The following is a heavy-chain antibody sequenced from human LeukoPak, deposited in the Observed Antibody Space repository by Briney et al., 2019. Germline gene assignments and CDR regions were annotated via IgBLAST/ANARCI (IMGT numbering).Heavy chain of an antibody. Sequence: GASVKVSCKAFGYTFTDYYIHWVRQAPGQGLEWMGWINPNSGGTNYAQNFQGRVTMTRDTSISTAYMELSVLGIDDTAVYYCARVVKELAAARGNWFDPWGQGTLVTVSS. CDR1: GYTFTDYY. CDR2: INPNSGGT. D-gene: IGHD2-15*01. J-gene: IGHJ5*02. CDR3: ARVVKELAAARGNWFDP. V-gene: IGHV1-2*02.